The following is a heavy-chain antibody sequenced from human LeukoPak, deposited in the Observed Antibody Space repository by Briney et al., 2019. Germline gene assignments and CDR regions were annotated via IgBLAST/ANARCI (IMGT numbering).Heavy chain of an antibody. V-gene: IGHV3-23*01. CDR3: AKELYSTSDFYYGMDV. CDR1: GFTFRTYA. Sequence: GGSLRLSCAASGFTFRTYAMTWVRQAPGKGLEWVSSVSGSGNGEGHTPYADSVKGRFTISRDNSKNTVFLQMNSLRVEDTAVYYCAKELYSTSDFYYGMDVWGQGTTVTVSS. CDR2: VSGSGNGEGHT. D-gene: IGHD4-4*01. J-gene: IGHJ6*02.